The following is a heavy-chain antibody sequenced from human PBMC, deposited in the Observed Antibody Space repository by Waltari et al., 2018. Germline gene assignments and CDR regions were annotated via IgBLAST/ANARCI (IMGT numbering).Heavy chain of an antibody. CDR2: ITSDGSST. CDR1: GLTFSSYW. D-gene: IGHD6-6*01. V-gene: IGHV3-74*01. Sequence: EVQLVESGGGLVQPGGSLRLSCAASGLTFSSYWRHWVRQAPGKGLVWVSRITSDGSSTSYADSVKGRFTISRDNAKNTLYLQMNSLRAEDTAVYYCARGRAKQLRRGGFDYWGQGTLVTVSS. J-gene: IGHJ4*02. CDR3: ARGRAKQLRRGGFDY.